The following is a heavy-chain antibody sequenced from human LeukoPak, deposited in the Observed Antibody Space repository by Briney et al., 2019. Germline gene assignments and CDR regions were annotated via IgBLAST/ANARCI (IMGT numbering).Heavy chain of an antibody. V-gene: IGHV4-39*01. Sequence: SETLSLTCSVSGGSISTSDYWWGCIRQPPGKGLEWIGSIFYSGSTHYNPSVKSRVTISVDTSKNQFSLKLPSVTAADPALYYCVRQVGMVHWAFDYWGQGNLVTVSS. CDR3: VRQVGMVHWAFDY. CDR1: GGSISTSDYW. D-gene: IGHD3-10*01. CDR2: IFYSGST. J-gene: IGHJ4*02.